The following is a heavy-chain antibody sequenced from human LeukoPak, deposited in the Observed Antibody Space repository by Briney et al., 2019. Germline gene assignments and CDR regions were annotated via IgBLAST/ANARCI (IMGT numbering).Heavy chain of an antibody. CDR3: ASGRWGPFDP. V-gene: IGHV4-59*01. CDR2: IYYSGST. Sequence: SETLSLTCTVSGGSISSYYWSWIRQPPGKGLEWIGYIYYSGSTNYNPSLKSRVTISVDTSKNQFSLRLSSVTAADTAMYYCASGRWGPFDPWGQGTLVTVSS. J-gene: IGHJ5*02. D-gene: IGHD4-23*01. CDR1: GGSISSYY.